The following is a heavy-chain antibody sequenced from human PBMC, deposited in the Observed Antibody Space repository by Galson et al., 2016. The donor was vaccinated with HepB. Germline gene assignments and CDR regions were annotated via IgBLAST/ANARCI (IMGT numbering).Heavy chain of an antibody. V-gene: IGHV5-51*01. CDR1: GYPFIAYW. CDR2: VYPADSDT. D-gene: IGHD6-19*01. Sequence: QSGAEVKKAGESLRISCQGSGYPFIAYWIAWVRQMPGKGLEWMGIVYPADSDTRYSPSFQGQVTISVDKSINTAYLQWSSLKASDTAMYYCARSSVTGNFFDYWGQGTLVTVSS. J-gene: IGHJ4*02. CDR3: ARSSVTGNFFDY.